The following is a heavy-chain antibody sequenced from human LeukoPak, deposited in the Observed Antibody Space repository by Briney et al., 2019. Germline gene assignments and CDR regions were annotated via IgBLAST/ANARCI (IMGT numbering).Heavy chain of an antibody. CDR1: GDSISTSNSY. CDR2: IYHSGST. Sequence: SETLSLTCTVSGDSISTSNSYWGWIRQPPGKGLEWIGSIYHSGSTFDNPSLKSRVTISVDTSKNQFSLKLSSVTAADTAVYYCARSPGYCTNGVCYWSQSFDYWGQGTLVTVSS. J-gene: IGHJ4*02. CDR3: ARSPGYCTNGVCYWSQSFDY. D-gene: IGHD2-8*01. V-gene: IGHV4-39*07.